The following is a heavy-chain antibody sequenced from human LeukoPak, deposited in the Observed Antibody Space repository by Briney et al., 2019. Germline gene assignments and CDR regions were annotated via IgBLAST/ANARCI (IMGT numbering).Heavy chain of an antibody. CDR1: GFTFSSFS. Sequence: GGSLRLSCAASGFTFSSFSVNWVRQAPGKGLEWVSSISSGSRYTYYADSVKGRFTISRDNAKNSLYLQMNSLRAEDTAVYYCTTDVQDEYSSGWYPIGYWGQGTLVTVSS. D-gene: IGHD6-19*01. V-gene: IGHV3-21*01. J-gene: IGHJ4*02. CDR3: TTDVQDEYSSGWYPIGY. CDR2: ISSGSRYT.